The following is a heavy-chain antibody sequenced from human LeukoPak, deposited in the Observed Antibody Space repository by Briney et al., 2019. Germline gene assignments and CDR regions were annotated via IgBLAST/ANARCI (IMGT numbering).Heavy chain of an antibody. CDR2: ISSSSSYI. J-gene: IGHJ6*02. Sequence: PGGSLRLSCAASGFTFSDYYMSWVRQAPGKGLEWVSSISSSSSYIYYADSVKGRFTISRDNAKNSLYLQMNSLRAEDTAVYYCARADGDSSYGMDVWGQGTTVTVSS. CDR3: ARADGDSSYGMDV. D-gene: IGHD4-17*01. CDR1: GFTFSDYY. V-gene: IGHV3-21*01.